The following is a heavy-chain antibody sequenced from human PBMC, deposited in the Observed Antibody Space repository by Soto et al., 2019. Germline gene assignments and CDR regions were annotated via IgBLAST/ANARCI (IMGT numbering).Heavy chain of an antibody. D-gene: IGHD3-3*01. CDR2: INPDNGNT. J-gene: IGHJ6*02. CDR3: ARDQGITAFGVYSMYYYGMDV. Sequence: QVQLVQSGAEVKKPGASVKVSCKASGYTFTRSGISWVRQAPGQGLEWLGWINPDNGNTNYAQHLQGRVSLTTDTSTSIAYMDLRSLRSDDTSVYYCARDQGITAFGVYSMYYYGMDVWGQGTTVTVSS. V-gene: IGHV1-18*01. CDR1: GYTFTRSG.